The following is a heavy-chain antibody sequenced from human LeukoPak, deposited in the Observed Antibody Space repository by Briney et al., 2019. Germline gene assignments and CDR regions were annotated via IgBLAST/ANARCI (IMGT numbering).Heavy chain of an antibody. CDR1: GFTFSSYD. CDR2: IGTAGDT. J-gene: IGHJ4*02. Sequence: PGGSLRLSCAASGFTFSSYDMHWVRQATGKGLEWVSAIGTAGDTYYPGSVKGRFTISRDNSKNTLYLQMNSLRAEDTAVYYCAKDHGDYVYDYWGQGTLVTVSS. CDR3: AKDHGDYVYDY. D-gene: IGHD4-17*01. V-gene: IGHV3-13*01.